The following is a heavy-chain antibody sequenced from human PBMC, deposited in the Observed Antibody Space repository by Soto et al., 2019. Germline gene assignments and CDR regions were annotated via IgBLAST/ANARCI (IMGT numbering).Heavy chain of an antibody. CDR3: ATVRWELHDAFDI. CDR1: GGSISTGGYY. Sequence: QVQLQESGPGLVKPSQTLSLTCTVSGGSISTGGYYWSWIRQHPGRGLEWIGYIYHSGMTFSNPSLQSRVAISIATSTNKFSLKLSSVTAADTAVYYCATVRWELHDAFDIWGQGTMVSVSS. D-gene: IGHD1-26*01. J-gene: IGHJ3*02. CDR2: IYHSGMT. V-gene: IGHV4-31*03.